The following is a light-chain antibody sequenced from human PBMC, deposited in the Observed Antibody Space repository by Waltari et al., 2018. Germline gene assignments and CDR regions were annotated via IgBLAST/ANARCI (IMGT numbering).Light chain of an antibody. CDR2: DVS. V-gene: IGLV2-14*03. CDR3: SSYTSSSVV. CDR1: SSDVGCYSF. J-gene: IGLJ2*01. Sequence: SALTQPASLSGSPGQSITISCTGISSDVGCYSFVSWYQQHPGKAPELVIYDVSNRPSGVSNRFSGSNSGDTASLTISGLQAEDEADYFCSSYTSSSVVFGGGTKLTVL.